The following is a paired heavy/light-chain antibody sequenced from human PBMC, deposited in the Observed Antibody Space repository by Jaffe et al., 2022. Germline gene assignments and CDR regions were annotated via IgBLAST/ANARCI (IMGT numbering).Heavy chain of an antibody. Sequence: QVQLQESGPGLVKPSETLSLTCAVSGYSISSGYYWGWIRQPPGKGLEWIATIHQSGTTYYTSSLKSRATISMDTSTNQFSLKFRSVTAADTAVYYCARHASRDAYNPFDFWGQGTLVTVSS. D-gene: IGHD1-1*01. CDR2: IHQSGTT. CDR3: ARHASRDAYNPFDF. J-gene: IGHJ4*02. V-gene: IGHV4-38-2*01. CDR1: GYSISSGYY.
Light chain of an antibody. CDR3: QQYNGYVRT. V-gene: IGKV1-5*03. Sequence: DIQMTQSPSTLSASVGDRVTITCRASQSIGSWLAWYQQKPGKAPKLLIYKASTLETGVPSRFSGSGSGTEFTLTITSLQPDDFAAYYCQQYNGYVRTFGQGTKVEIK. J-gene: IGKJ1*01. CDR1: QSIGSW. CDR2: KAS.